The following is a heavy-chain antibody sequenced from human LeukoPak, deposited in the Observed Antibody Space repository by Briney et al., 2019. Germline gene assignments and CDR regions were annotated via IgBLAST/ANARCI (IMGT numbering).Heavy chain of an antibody. J-gene: IGHJ2*01. CDR3: ARRKGGGYWYFDL. CDR1: GGSISSYY. CDR2: IYYSGST. V-gene: IGHV4-59*08. D-gene: IGHD2-15*01. Sequence: PSETLSLTCTVSGGSISSYYWSWIRQPPGKGLEWIGYIYYSGSTYYNPSLKSRVTISVDTSKNQFSLKLSSVTAADTAVYYCARRKGGGYWYFDLWGRGTLVTVSS.